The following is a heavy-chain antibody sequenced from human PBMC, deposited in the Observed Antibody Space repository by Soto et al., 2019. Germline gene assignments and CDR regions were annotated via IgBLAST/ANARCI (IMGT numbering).Heavy chain of an antibody. V-gene: IGHV3-21*01. Sequence: PGGSLRLSCAASGFTFSSYNMNWVRQAPGKGLEWVSSISSSNSYIYYADSVKGRFTISRDNAKNSLYLQMNSLRDEDTAVYYCARKSIAAREDFDYWGQGTLVTVSS. CDR2: ISSSNSYI. CDR1: GFTFSSYN. CDR3: ARKSIAAREDFDY. J-gene: IGHJ4*02. D-gene: IGHD6-6*01.